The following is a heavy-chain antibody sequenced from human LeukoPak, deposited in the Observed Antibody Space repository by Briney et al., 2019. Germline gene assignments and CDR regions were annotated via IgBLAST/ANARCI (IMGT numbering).Heavy chain of an antibody. CDR3: ATNTRYFDWLPDY. J-gene: IGHJ4*02. Sequence: PSETLSLTCAVYGGSFSDYYWSWIRQPPGKGLEWIGEINHSGSTNYNPSLKSRVTIPVDTSKNQFSLKLTSVTAADTAVYYCATNTRYFDWLPDYWGQGTVVTVSS. CDR1: GGSFSDYY. CDR2: INHSGST. V-gene: IGHV4-34*01. D-gene: IGHD3-9*01.